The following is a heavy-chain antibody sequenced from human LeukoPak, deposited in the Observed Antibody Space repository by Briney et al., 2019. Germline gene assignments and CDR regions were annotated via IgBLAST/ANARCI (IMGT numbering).Heavy chain of an antibody. Sequence: PGGSLRLSCAASGFTFSSYGMHWVRQAPGKGLEWVAFIRYDGSNKYYADSVKGRFTISRDNSKNTLYLQMNSLRAEDTAVYYCAKDLITIFEVAGPLYWGQGTLVTVSS. D-gene: IGHD3-3*01. CDR2: IRYDGSNK. CDR1: GFTFSSYG. CDR3: AKDLITIFEVAGPLY. V-gene: IGHV3-30*02. J-gene: IGHJ4*02.